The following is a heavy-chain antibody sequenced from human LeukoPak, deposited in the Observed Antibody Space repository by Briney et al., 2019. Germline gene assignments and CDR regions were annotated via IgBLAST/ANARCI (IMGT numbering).Heavy chain of an antibody. CDR2: IYYTGNT. CDR3: ARQTGSGLFTLP. Sequence: SETLSLTCTVSGVSISSSNSYWGWIRQPPGKGLEWIGSIYYTGNTYYNASLKSQVSISIDTSKNQFSLKLTSVTAADTSVYYCARQTGSGLFTLPGGQGTLVTVSS. V-gene: IGHV4-39*01. J-gene: IGHJ4*02. CDR1: GVSISSSNSY. D-gene: IGHD3/OR15-3a*01.